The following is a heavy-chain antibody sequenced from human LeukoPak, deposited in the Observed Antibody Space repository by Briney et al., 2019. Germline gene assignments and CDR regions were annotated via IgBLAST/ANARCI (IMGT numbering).Heavy chain of an antibody. D-gene: IGHD3-22*01. Sequence: GGSLRLSCAASGFTFSSYWMSWVRQAPGKGLEWVANIKQDGSEKYYVDSVKGRFTISRDNAKNSLYLQMNSLRAEDTAVYYCARDVSGYYDSSGYTDAFDIWGQGTMVTVSS. CDR1: GFTFSSYW. CDR3: ARDVSGYYDSSGYTDAFDI. CDR2: IKQDGSEK. J-gene: IGHJ3*02. V-gene: IGHV3-7*01.